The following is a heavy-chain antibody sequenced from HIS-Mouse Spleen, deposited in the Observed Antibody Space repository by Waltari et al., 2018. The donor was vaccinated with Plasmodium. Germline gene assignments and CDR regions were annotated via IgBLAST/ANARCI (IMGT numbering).Heavy chain of an antibody. D-gene: IGHD6-13*01. CDR1: GSTFSSYW. CDR3: ASSWYWYFDL. CDR2: IKQDGSEK. V-gene: IGHV3-7*01. J-gene: IGHJ2*01. Sequence: EVQLVESGGGLVQPGGSLSLSCAASGSTFSSYWMRGVRQAPGKGLEWVANIKQDGSEKYYVDSVKGRFTISRDNAKNSLYLQMNSLRAEDTAVYYCASSWYWYFDLWGRGTLVTVSS.